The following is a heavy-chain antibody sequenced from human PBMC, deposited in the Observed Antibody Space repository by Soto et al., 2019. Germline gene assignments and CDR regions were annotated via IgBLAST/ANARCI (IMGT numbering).Heavy chain of an antibody. V-gene: IGHV4-30-4*01. J-gene: IGHJ6*02. Sequence: SETLSLTCSVSGGSISSADHLWSWIRQPPGKGLEWIGYIHYGGSTYHNASLKSRISMSVDTSKNHFSLQLSSVTAADTAVYYCATSGYSYGALDYYYGMDVWGQGTTVTVSS. CDR3: ATSGYSYGALDYYYGMDV. CDR2: IHYGGST. CDR1: GGSISSADHL. D-gene: IGHD5-18*01.